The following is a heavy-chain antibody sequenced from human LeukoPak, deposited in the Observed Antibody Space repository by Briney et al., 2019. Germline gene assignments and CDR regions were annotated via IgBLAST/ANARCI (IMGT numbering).Heavy chain of an antibody. Sequence: QPGGSLRLSCAASGFTFRDEAMSWVRQAPGKGLDWVSSISGAAGGIYYADSVRGRFTISRDNSKNTLYLQMNSLGVGDTAVYYCVKNGARSGWYAEFASWGQGTLVTVSS. CDR3: VKNGARSGWYAEFAS. D-gene: IGHD6-19*01. CDR1: GFTFRDEA. J-gene: IGHJ5*02. CDR2: ISGAAGGI. V-gene: IGHV3-23*01.